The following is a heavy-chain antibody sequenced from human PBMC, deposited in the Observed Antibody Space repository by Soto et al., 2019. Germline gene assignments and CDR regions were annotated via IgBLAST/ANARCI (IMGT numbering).Heavy chain of an antibody. CDR3: ARGLSYCGGGCYSDFDY. J-gene: IGHJ4*02. Sequence: ASVKVSCKASGGTFSSYAISWVRQAPGQGLEWMGGIIPIFGTANYAQKFQGRVTITADKSTSTAYMELSSLRSEDTAVYYCARGLSYCGGGCYSDFDYWGQGTLVTVSS. CDR2: IIPIFGTA. D-gene: IGHD2-21*02. V-gene: IGHV1-69*06. CDR1: GGTFSSYA.